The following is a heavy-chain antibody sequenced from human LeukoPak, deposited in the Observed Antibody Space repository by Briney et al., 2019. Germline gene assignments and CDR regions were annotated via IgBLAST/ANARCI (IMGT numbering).Heavy chain of an antibody. CDR2: ISGSSGST. J-gene: IGHJ4*02. D-gene: IGHD6-13*01. CDR1: GFTFSSYA. V-gene: IGHV3-23*01. CDR3: AIALEAAAFNY. Sequence: PGGSLRLSCEASGFTFSSYAMSWVRQAPGKGLEWVSIISGSSGSTYYADSVKGRFTISRDHSKNTPHLQMNRLRPEDTASYYCAIALEAAAFNYWGQGTLVTVSS.